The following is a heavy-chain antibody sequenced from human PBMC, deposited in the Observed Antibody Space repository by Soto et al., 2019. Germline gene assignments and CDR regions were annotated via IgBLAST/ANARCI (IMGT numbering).Heavy chain of an antibody. V-gene: IGHV4-39*01. CDR1: GGSIGSGGYY. CDR3: ARPAYYYDSSGYYFDY. D-gene: IGHD3-22*01. J-gene: IGHJ4*02. CDR2: IYYSGNT. Sequence: SETLSLTCTVSGGSIGSGGYYWSWIRQHPGKGLEWIGYIYYSGNTFYNPSLKSRVTISVDTSKNQFSLKLSSVTAADTAVYYCARPAYYYDSSGYYFDYWGQGTLVTVSS.